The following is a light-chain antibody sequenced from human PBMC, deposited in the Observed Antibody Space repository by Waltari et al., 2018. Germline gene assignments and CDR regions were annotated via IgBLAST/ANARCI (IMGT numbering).Light chain of an antibody. Sequence: EIVMTQTPATLSVSPGERATLPCRASQSVSSNLAWYQQKPGQAPRLLIYDASTRDTGIPDRFSGSGSGTEFTLTISSLQSEDFAFYYCQQRSNWLLTFGGGTKVEIK. J-gene: IGKJ4*01. CDR1: QSVSSN. V-gene: IGKV3-15*01. CDR3: QQRSNWLLT. CDR2: DAS.